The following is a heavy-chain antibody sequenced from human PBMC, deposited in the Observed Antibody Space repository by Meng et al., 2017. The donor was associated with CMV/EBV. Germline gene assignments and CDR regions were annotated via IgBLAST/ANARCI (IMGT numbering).Heavy chain of an antibody. D-gene: IGHD6-13*01. CDR1: GFTFSSYA. CDR2: INSDGSST. Sequence: GESLKISCAASGFTFSSYAMHWVRQAPGKGLVWVSRINSDGSSTSYADSVKGRFTISRDNAKNTLYPQMNSLRAEDTAVYYCAREAAETYYYYGMDVWGQGTTVTVSS. CDR3: AREAAETYYYYGMDV. J-gene: IGHJ6*02. V-gene: IGHV3-74*01.